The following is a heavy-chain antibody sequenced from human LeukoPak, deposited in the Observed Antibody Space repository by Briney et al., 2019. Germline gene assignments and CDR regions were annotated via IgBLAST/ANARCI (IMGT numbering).Heavy chain of an antibody. CDR1: GGSISSYY. J-gene: IGHJ5*02. CDR3: ARSSWYGGAHWFDP. Sequence: SETLSLTCTVSGGSISSYYWSWIRQPPGKGLEWIGYIYTSGSTNYNPSLKSRVTISVDTSKNQFSLKLGSVTAADTAVYYCARSSWYGGAHWFDPWGQGTLVTVSS. V-gene: IGHV4-4*09. D-gene: IGHD6-13*01. CDR2: IYTSGST.